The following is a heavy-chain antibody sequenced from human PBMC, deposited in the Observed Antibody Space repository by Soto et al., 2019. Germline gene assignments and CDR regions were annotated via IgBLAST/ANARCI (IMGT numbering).Heavy chain of an antibody. V-gene: IGHV3-23*01. CDR1: GFNFNKYA. CDR2: ISCCGGTA. Sequence: EVQLLESGGGLVRPGESLRLSCAASGFNFNKYAMSWVRQAPGEGLEWVSGISCCGGTASYADSMKGRFTIARDDAKNTLYLHMNSLRVEDTAEYYCAKADGQQWLLPHLENWGRGTLVTVS. CDR3: AKADGQQWLLPHLEN. J-gene: IGHJ4*02. D-gene: IGHD6-19*01.